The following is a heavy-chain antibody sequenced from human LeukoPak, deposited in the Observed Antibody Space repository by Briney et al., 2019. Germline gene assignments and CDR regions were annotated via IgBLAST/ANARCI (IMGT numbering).Heavy chain of an antibody. CDR3: ARAPAAMPAYYGMDV. J-gene: IGHJ6*02. Sequence: GGSLRLSCAASGFTFSDYYMSWIRQAPGKGLEWVSYISSSGNTIYYADSVKGRFTISRDNAKNSLYLQMNSLRAEDTAVYYCARAPAAMPAYYGMDVWGQGTTVTVSS. CDR1: GFTFSDYY. CDR2: ISSSGNTI. D-gene: IGHD2-2*01. V-gene: IGHV3-11*01.